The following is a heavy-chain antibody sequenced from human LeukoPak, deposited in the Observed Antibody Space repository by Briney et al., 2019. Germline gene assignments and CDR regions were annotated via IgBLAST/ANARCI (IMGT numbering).Heavy chain of an antibody. V-gene: IGHV3-21*05. CDR1: GFTFSSFS. J-gene: IGHJ6*02. D-gene: IGHD2-2*01. CDR3: ARDAGYCSSTSCYYYGMDV. Sequence: GGSLRLSCAASGFTFSSFSMNWVRQAPGKGLEWVSYIRSGGTNTDYTGSVKGRFTISRDNAKNSLYLQMNSLRAEDTAVYYCARDAGYCSSTSCYYYGMDVWGQGTTVTVSS. CDR2: IRSGGTNT.